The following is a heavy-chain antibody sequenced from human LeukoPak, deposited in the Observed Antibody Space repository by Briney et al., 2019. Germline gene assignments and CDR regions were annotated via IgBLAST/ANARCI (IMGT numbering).Heavy chain of an antibody. CDR3: ARGQRITMVRGVIIPAALFDY. CDR2: IYYSGST. V-gene: IGHV4-39*01. J-gene: IGHJ4*02. D-gene: IGHD3-10*01. CDR1: GGSISSSSYY. Sequence: SETLSLTCTVSGGSISSSSYYWGWIRQPPGKGLEWIGSIYYSGSTYYNPSLKSRVTISVDTSKNQFSLKLSSVTAADTAVYYCARGQRITMVRGVIIPAALFDYWGQGTLVTVSS.